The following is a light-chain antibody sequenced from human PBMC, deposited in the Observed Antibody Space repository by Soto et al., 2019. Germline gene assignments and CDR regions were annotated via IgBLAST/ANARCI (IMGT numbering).Light chain of an antibody. CDR1: SSNLGSNP. CDR3: AAWDDSLNGLYV. Sequence: QSVLTQPPSTSGTPGQRVTISCSGRSSNLGSNPVNWYPQLPGTAPKLLIYSNNQRPSGVPDRFSASESGASAALAISGLQSEDEADYYCAAWDDSLNGLYVFGTGTKVTGL. CDR2: SNN. V-gene: IGLV1-44*01. J-gene: IGLJ1*01.